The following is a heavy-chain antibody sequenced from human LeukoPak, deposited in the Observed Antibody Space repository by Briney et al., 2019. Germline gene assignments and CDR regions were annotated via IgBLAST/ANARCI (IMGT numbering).Heavy chain of an antibody. D-gene: IGHD6-13*01. J-gene: IGHJ4*02. CDR1: GFTFSSYS. V-gene: IGHV3-21*01. Sequence: NPGGSLRLSCAASGFTFSSYSMNWVRQAPGKGLEWVSSISSSSSYIYYADSVKGRFTISRDNAKNSLYLQMNSLRAEDTAVYYCARDIASARSRAAGNYWGQGTLVTVSS. CDR2: ISSSSSYI. CDR3: ARDIASARSRAAGNY.